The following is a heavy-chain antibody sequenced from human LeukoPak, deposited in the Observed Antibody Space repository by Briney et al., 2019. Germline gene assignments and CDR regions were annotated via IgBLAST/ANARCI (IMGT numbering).Heavy chain of an antibody. D-gene: IGHD6-13*01. Sequence: ASVKVSCKASGYTFTGYYMHWVRQAPGQWLEWMGWINPNSGGTNYAQKFQGWVTMTRDTSISTAYMELSRLRSDDTAVYYCAREFSSSTFDYWGQGTLVTVSS. CDR1: GYTFTGYY. CDR3: AREFSSSTFDY. V-gene: IGHV1-2*04. J-gene: IGHJ4*02. CDR2: INPNSGGT.